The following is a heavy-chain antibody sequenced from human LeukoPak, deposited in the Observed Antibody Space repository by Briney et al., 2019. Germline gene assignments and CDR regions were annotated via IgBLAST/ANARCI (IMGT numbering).Heavy chain of an antibody. V-gene: IGHV4-30-2*01. CDR3: ARSTIFGVGGNAFDI. J-gene: IGHJ3*02. Sequence: MPSETLSLTCAVSGGSISSGGYSWSWTRQPPGKGLEWIGYIYHSGSTYYNPSLKSRVTISVDRSKNQFSLKLSSVTAADTAVYYCARSTIFGVGGNAFDIWGQGTMVTVSS. CDR1: GGSISSGGYS. D-gene: IGHD3-3*01. CDR2: IYHSGST.